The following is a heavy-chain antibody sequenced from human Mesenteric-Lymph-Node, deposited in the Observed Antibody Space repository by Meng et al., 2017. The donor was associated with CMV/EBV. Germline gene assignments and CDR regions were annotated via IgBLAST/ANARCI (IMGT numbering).Heavy chain of an antibody. V-gene: IGHV3-74*03. Sequence: GGSLRLSCAASGFPFSRSWMHWVRQVPGKGLVWVSRLTSDGSTTYADFVKGRFTISRDDATGTFYLQMNSLTAEDTAVYLRSKEFPHMSGYAFDIWGQGTMVTVSS. D-gene: IGHD3-3*01. CDR3: SKEFPHMSGYAFDI. J-gene: IGHJ3*02. CDR1: GFPFSRSW. CDR2: LTSDGST.